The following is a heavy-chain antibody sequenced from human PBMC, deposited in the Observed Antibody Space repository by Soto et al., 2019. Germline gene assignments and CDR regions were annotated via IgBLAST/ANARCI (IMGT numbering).Heavy chain of an antibody. CDR2: ISAYNGDT. D-gene: IGHD5-12*01. CDR1: GFSFTDDG. V-gene: IGHV1-18*04. J-gene: IGHJ3*02. CDR3: ARVRERWLQPEAFDI. Sequence: QVQLVQSGAEVKKPGASVKFSCKASGFSFTDDGLTWVRQAPGQGLEWMGWISAYNGDTNYAQNFQGRVTMATDTSTSTGYMELRSLRSDDTAVYYCARVRERWLQPEAFDIWGQGTMVTVSS.